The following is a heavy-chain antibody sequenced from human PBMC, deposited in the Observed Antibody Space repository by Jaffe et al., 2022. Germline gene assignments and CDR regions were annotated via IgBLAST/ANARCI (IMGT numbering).Heavy chain of an antibody. J-gene: IGHJ4*02. CDR3: ARAPDYDILTGYCDY. CDR2: ISSSSSYI. CDR1: GFTFSSYS. V-gene: IGHV3-21*01. D-gene: IGHD3-9*01. Sequence: EVQLVESGGGLVKPGGSLRLSCAASGFTFSSYSMNWVRQAPGKGLEWVSSISSSSSYIYYADSVKGRFTISRDNAKNSLYLQMNSLRAEDTAVYYCARAPDYDILTGYCDYWGQGTLVTVSS.